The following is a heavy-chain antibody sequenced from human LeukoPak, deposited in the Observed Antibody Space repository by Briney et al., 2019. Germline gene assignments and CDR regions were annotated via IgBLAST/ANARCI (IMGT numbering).Heavy chain of an antibody. CDR2: ISAYNGDT. V-gene: IGHV1-18*01. Sequence: ASVKVSCKASGYTFITYGINWVRQAPGQGLEWMGWISAYNGDTKYSEKFQGRVTITTDTSTNTPYMELRSLRSDDTAVYYCASGGVVVAQRHYYDMDVWGQGTTVTVSS. J-gene: IGHJ6*02. CDR3: ASGGVVVAQRHYYDMDV. CDR1: GYTFITYG. D-gene: IGHD2-15*01.